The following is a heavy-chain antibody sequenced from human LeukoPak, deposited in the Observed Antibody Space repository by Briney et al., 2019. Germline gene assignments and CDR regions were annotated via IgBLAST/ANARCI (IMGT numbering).Heavy chain of an antibody. V-gene: IGHV1-2*02. J-gene: IGHJ4*02. CDR2: INPNSGGT. D-gene: IGHD5-12*01. CDR1: GYTFTGYY. Sequence: ASVKVSCKASGYTFTGYYMHWVRQAPGQGLEWMGWINPNSGGTNYAQKFQGRVTMTRDTSISTAYMELSRLRSDDTAVYYCARNRGYSGYDVSYWGQGTLVTVSS. CDR3: ARNRGYSGYDVSY.